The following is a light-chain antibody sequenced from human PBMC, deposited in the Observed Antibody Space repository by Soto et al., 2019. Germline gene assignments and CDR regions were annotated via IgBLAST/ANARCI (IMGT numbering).Light chain of an antibody. CDR2: DAS. Sequence: DIQMTQSPSTLSASVGDRVTITCRASQSISSWLAWYHQKPGKAPKLLIYDASSLESGVQSRFSGSGSGTEFTLTISSLQPDDFATYYCHPYNSYPWTFGQGTKVEIK. V-gene: IGKV1-5*01. CDR3: HPYNSYPWT. CDR1: QSISSW. J-gene: IGKJ1*01.